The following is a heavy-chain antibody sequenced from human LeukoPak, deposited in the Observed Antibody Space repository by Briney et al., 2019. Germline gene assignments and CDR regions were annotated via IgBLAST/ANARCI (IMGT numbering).Heavy chain of an antibody. CDR1: GFTFSSYE. Sequence: PGGSLRLSCAASGFTFSSYEMNWVRQAPGKGLEWVSCISNSGNTIFYADSVKGRFTISRDNGKNSLYLQMNSLRAEDTAVYYCARVFSNPTGNDYWGQGTLVTVSS. V-gene: IGHV3-48*03. J-gene: IGHJ4*02. D-gene: IGHD1-1*01. CDR2: ISNSGNTI. CDR3: ARVFSNPTGNDY.